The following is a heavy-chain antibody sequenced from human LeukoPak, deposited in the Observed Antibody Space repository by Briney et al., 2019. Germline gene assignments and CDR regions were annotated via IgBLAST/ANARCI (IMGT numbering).Heavy chain of an antibody. D-gene: IGHD1-1*01. V-gene: IGHV3-23*01. CDR2: ISGDGSKT. J-gene: IGHJ4*02. Sequence: PGGSLRLSCAASGFTFSSYGMSWVRQAPGKGLEWVSGISGDGSKTYYAESVKGRFTISRDNSKNTLYLQMNSLRAEDTATYYCAKWGKVATKEFDSWGQGTLVTVSS. CDR1: GFTFSSYG. CDR3: AKWGKVATKEFDS.